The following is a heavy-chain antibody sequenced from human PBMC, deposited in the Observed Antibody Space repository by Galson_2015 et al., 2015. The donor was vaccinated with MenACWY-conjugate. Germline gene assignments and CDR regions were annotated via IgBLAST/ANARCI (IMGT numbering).Heavy chain of an antibody. CDR1: EFTFSTCA. CDR2: ISYDGSDQ. Sequence: SLRLSCAASEFTFSTCAMHWVRQAPGTGLEWVAVISYDGSDQHYADSVKGRFTIARDNSKNAGSLQMNSLTAEDTAIFYCARGIYAGTRTYYYMDFWGKGTTVTVS. D-gene: IGHD6-13*01. V-gene: IGHV3-30*01. J-gene: IGHJ6*03. CDR3: ARGIYAGTRTYYYMDF.